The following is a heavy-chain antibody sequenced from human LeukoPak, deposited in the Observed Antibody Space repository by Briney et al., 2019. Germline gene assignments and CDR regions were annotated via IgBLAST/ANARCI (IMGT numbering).Heavy chain of an antibody. D-gene: IGHD2-21*01. J-gene: IGHJ4*02. V-gene: IGHV3-33*01. CDR3: ARDLGISYLDY. CDR2: IWYDGRNK. Sequence: GGSLRLSCAASGFTFSSYGMHWVRQAPGKGLEWVAVIWYDGRNKYYADSVKGRFTISRDNSKNTLYLQMNSLRAEDTAVYYCARDLGISYLDYWGQGTLVTVSS. CDR1: GFTFSSYG.